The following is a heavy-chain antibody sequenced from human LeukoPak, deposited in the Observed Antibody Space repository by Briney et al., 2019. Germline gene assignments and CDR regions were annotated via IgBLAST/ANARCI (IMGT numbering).Heavy chain of an antibody. CDR2: IYPGDSDT. J-gene: IGHJ5*02. CDR1: GYSFTSYW. V-gene: IGHV5-51*01. CDR3: ARLCRLQLERLVIRNYNWFDP. D-gene: IGHD1-1*01. Sequence: LGESLKISCKGSGYSFTSYWIGWVRQMPGKGLEWMGIIYPGDSDTRYSPSFQGQVTISADKSISTAYLQWSSLKASDTAMYYCARLCRLQLERLVIRNYNWFDPWGQGTLVTVSS.